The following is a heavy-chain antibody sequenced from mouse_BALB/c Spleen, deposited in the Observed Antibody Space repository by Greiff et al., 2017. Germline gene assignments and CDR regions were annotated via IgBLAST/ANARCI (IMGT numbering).Heavy chain of an antibody. CDR2: ISSCSSTI. Sequence: EVKLVESGGGLVQPGGSRKLSCAASGFTFSSFGMYWVRQAPEKGLEWVAYISSCSSTIYYADTVKGRFTISRDNPKNTLFLQMTSLRSEDTAMYYCARWGITSVIDDWGQGTTLTVSS. J-gene: IGHJ2*01. V-gene: IGHV5-17*02. CDR1: GFTFSSFG. D-gene: IGHD1-1*01. CDR3: ARWGITSVIDD.